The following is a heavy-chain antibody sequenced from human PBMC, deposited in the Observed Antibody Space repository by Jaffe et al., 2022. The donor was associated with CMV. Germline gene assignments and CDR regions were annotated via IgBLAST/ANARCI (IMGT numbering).Heavy chain of an antibody. CDR2: IYYSGST. Sequence: QVQLQESGPGLVKPSETLSLTCTVSGGSISSYYWSWIRQPPGKGLEWIGYIYYSGSTNYNPSLKSRVTISVDTSKNQFSLKLSSVTAADTAVYYCARGGTRSYDFWSGSYYYYYYMDVWGKGTTVTVSS. CDR1: GGSISSYY. D-gene: IGHD3-3*01. CDR3: ARGGTRSYDFWSGSYYYYYYMDV. J-gene: IGHJ6*03. V-gene: IGHV4-59*01.